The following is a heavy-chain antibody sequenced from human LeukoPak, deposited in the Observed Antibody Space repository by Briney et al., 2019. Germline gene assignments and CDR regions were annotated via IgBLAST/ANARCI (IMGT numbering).Heavy chain of an antibody. CDR3: ARGQDAWFDP. CDR2: IFYSGST. J-gene: IGHJ5*02. V-gene: IGHV4-59*01. CDR1: GVSISSYY. Sequence: SETLSLTCTVSGVSISSYYWSWIRQPPGKGLEWIGYIFYSGSTNYNPSLKSRVTISIDTSKNQFSLKLTSVTAADTAVYYCARGQDAWFDPWGQGTLVTVSS.